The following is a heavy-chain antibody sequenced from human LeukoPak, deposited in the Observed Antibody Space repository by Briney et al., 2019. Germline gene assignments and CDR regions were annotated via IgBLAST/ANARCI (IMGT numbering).Heavy chain of an antibody. V-gene: IGHV4-39*07. CDR1: GGFISSSSYY. Sequence: SETLSLTCTVSGGFISSSSYYWGWIRQPPGKGLEWIGSIYYSGTTYYNPSLKSRVTISVDSSKNQFSLKLSSVTAADTAVYYCARHCSGISCYSEWGLGTLVTVSS. CDR3: ARHCSGISCYSE. D-gene: IGHD2-2*02. J-gene: IGHJ4*02. CDR2: IYYSGTT.